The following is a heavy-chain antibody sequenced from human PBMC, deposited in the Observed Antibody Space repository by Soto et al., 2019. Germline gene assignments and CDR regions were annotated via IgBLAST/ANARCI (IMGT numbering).Heavy chain of an antibody. V-gene: IGHV4-34*01. J-gene: IGHJ6*02. CDR3: ARLLYVSGISSSGIPGRGYNYYYYALDV. Sequence: PSETLSLTCAVYGGSFSGYYWTWIRQPPGTGLEWIGEINHSGSTNYNPSLKSRVTISVDTSKNQFSLKLTSVTAADTAVYYCARLLYVSGISSSGIPGRGYNYYYYALDVWGQGTTVTVSS. CDR1: GGSFSGYY. D-gene: IGHD3-10*01. CDR2: INHSGST.